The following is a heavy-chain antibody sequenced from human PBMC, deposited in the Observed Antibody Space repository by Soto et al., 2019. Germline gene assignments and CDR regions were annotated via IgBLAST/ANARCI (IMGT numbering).Heavy chain of an antibody. CDR1: GFTFSSYA. CDR3: ARARVVYHVPIEFDP. J-gene: IGHJ5*02. Sequence: GGSLRLSCAASGFTFSSYAMHWVRLAPGKGPEWVSYISAGGSVIYYADSVKGRFTISRDNAKNSLYLQMNSLRAEDTAVYYCARARVVYHVPIEFDPWGQGTQVTVSS. V-gene: IGHV3-48*04. D-gene: IGHD2-8*02. CDR2: ISAGGSVI.